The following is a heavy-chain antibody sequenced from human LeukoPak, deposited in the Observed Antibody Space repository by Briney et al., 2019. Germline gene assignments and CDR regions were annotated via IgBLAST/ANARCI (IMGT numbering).Heavy chain of an antibody. V-gene: IGHV3-23*01. CDR1: GXTFSNYA. D-gene: IGHD6-19*01. Sequence: GGSLRLSCAASGXTFSNYAMSWVRQAPGKGLEWVSAIIGSLAVTFDGTFYADSVKGRFTISRVNSKNTLFLQMNTLRAEDTAVYYCAREGSVAGTGYFDYWGQGSLVTVSS. J-gene: IGHJ4*02. CDR2: IIGSLAVTFDGT. CDR3: AREGSVAGTGYFDY.